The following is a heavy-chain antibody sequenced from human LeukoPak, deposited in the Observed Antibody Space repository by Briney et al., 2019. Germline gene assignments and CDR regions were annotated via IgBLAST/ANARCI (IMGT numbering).Heavy chain of an antibody. D-gene: IGHD1-1*01. Sequence: GGSLRLSCAASGLTFRTYAMNWVRQDPGRWRESPSGIGVSGTSTYYADSVKGRFTISRDNSKSTLYLQINSLRAEDTAVYYCATALLRASTYMDVWGKGTTVTVSS. CDR1: GLTFRTYA. J-gene: IGHJ6*03. V-gene: IGHV3-23*01. CDR3: ATALLRASTYMDV. CDR2: IGVSGTST.